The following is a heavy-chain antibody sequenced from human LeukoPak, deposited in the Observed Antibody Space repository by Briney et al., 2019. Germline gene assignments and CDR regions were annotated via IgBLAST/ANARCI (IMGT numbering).Heavy chain of an antibody. CDR3: ARDHNGMDV. CDR1: GFTFSSYW. J-gene: IGHJ6*02. Sequence: GGSLRLSCAASGFTFSSYWVSWVRQAPGKGLEWVANIKQDGSEKYYVDSVKGRFTISRDNAKNSLYLQMNSLRAEDTAVYYCARDHNGMDVWGQGTTVTVSS. V-gene: IGHV3-7*01. CDR2: IKQDGSEK.